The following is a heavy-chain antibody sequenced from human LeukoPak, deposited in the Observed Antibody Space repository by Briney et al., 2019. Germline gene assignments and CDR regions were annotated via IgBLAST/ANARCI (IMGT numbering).Heavy chain of an antibody. V-gene: IGHV1-18*04. CDR3: ARDYYDSSGYYSRANWFDP. CDR2: ISAYNGNT. J-gene: IGHJ5*02. D-gene: IGHD3-22*01. CDR1: GYTFTSYY. Sequence: ASVKVSCKASGYTFTSYYMHWVRQAPGQGLEWMGWISAYNGNTNYAQKLQGRVTMTTDTSTSTAYMELRSLRSDDTAVYYCARDYYDSSGYYSRANWFDPWGQGTLVTVSS.